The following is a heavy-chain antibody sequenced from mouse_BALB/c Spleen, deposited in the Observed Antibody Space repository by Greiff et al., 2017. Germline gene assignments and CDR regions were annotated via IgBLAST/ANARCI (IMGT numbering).Heavy chain of an antibody. Sequence: VQLQESGAELAKPGASVKMSCKASGYTFTSYWMHWVKQRPGQGLEWIGYINPSTGYTEYNQKFKDKATLTADKSSSTAYMQLSSLTSEDSAVYYCARTDYGNYVYAMDYWGQGTSVTVSS. CDR3: ARTDYGNYVYAMDY. CDR1: GYTFTSYW. J-gene: IGHJ4*01. D-gene: IGHD2-1*01. V-gene: IGHV1-7*01. CDR2: INPSTGYT.